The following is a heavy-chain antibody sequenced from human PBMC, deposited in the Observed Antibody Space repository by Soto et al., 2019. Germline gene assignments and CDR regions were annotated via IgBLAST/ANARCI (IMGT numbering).Heavy chain of an antibody. CDR1: GFIFSGSG. CDR3: ARFVGGSMYDNSGDYDS. V-gene: IGHV3-30*03. CDR2: VSNDGIRK. D-gene: IGHD3-22*01. Sequence: QVQLVESGGGVVQPGRSLRLTCAASGFIFSGSGMHWVRQAPGKGLEWVALVSNDGIRKYYGDCVKGRFTISRDNAENTLYLQMISLRAEDTAVYYCARFVGGSMYDNSGDYDSWGQGTLVTVSS. J-gene: IGHJ5*01.